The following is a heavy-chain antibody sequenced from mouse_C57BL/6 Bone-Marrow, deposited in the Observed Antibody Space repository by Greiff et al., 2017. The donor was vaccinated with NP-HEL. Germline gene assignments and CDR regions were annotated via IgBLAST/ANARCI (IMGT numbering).Heavy chain of an antibody. D-gene: IGHD2-1*01. CDR2: IYPGSGST. CDR3: ARRGNYPVDY. CDR1: GYTFTSYW. J-gene: IGHJ4*01. V-gene: IGHV1-55*01. Sequence: QVQLQQPGAELVKPGASVKMSCKASGYTFTSYWITWVKQRPGQGLEWIGDIYPGSGSTNYNATFKSKATLTVDTSASTAYMQLSSLTSEDSAVYYCARRGNYPVDYWGQGTSVTVSS.